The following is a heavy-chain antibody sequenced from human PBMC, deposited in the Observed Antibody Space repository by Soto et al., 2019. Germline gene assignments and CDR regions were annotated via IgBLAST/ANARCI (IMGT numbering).Heavy chain of an antibody. J-gene: IGHJ3*02. V-gene: IGHV4-59*01. D-gene: IGHD3-22*01. CDR2: IYYSGST. CDR1: GGSISSYY. CDR3: ARVGYYYDSSGYYSHAFDI. Sequence: QVQLQESGPGLVKPSETLSLTCTVSGGSISSYYWSWIRQPPGKGLEWIGYIYYSGSTNYNPSLKSRVTISVDTSKNQFSLKLSSVTAADTAVYYCARVGYYYDSSGYYSHAFDIWGQGTMVTVTS.